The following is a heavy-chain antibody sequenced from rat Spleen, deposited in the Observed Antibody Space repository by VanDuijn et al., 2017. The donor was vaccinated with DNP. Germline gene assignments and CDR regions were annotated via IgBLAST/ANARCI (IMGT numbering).Heavy chain of an antibody. V-gene: IGHV5S13*01. Sequence: EVQLVESGGGLVQPGRSLKLSCAASGFTFSNYDMAWVRQAPTKVLGWVASIDTSGGYTYYRDSVKGRFIVSRDNAENTLYLQMDSLRSEDTATYYCARLGPHYFDYWGQGVMVTVSS. CDR1: GFTFSNYD. CDR2: IDTSGGYT. D-gene: IGHD4-1*01. J-gene: IGHJ2*01. CDR3: ARLGPHYFDY.